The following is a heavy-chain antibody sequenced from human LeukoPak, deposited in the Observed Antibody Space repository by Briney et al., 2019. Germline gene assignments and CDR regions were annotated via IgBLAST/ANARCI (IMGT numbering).Heavy chain of an antibody. Sequence: GESLKISCKGSGYSFTSYWIGWVRQMPGKGLELMGIIYPGDSDTRYSPSFQGQVTISADKSISTAYLQWSSLKASDTAMYYCARHPNHYDILTGYPPFIDYWGQGTLVTVSS. CDR2: IYPGDSDT. V-gene: IGHV5-51*01. D-gene: IGHD3-9*01. CDR3: ARHPNHYDILTGYPPFIDY. J-gene: IGHJ4*02. CDR1: GYSFTSYW.